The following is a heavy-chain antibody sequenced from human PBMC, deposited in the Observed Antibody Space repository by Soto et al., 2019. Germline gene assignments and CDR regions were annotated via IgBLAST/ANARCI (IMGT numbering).Heavy chain of an antibody. D-gene: IGHD5-12*01. Sequence: EVQLVESGGGLIQPGGSLRLSCAVSGLTFTGYSMNWVRQAPGKGLEWVSFINSGSSTIFYADSVKGRFTISRDNAKSSLYLEMNSLRDEDTAVYYCARVGGATMATMYFDPWGQGPLVTVSS. CDR3: ARVGGATMATMYFDP. V-gene: IGHV3-48*02. CDR1: GLTFTGYS. CDR2: INSGSSTI. J-gene: IGHJ4*02.